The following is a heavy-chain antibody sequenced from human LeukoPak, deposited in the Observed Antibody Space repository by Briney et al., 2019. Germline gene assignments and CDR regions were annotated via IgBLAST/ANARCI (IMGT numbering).Heavy chain of an antibody. J-gene: IGHJ4*02. Sequence: GGSLRLSCAASGFTFSSYSMNWVRQAPGKGLQWVSSISSSNSHIFYEDSVKGRFTISRDNAKNSLYLQVNSLRAEDTAVYYCARGRTAASGQDFDYWGQGMLITVSS. V-gene: IGHV3-21*01. D-gene: IGHD6-13*01. CDR2: ISSSNSHI. CDR1: GFTFSSYS. CDR3: ARGRTAASGQDFDY.